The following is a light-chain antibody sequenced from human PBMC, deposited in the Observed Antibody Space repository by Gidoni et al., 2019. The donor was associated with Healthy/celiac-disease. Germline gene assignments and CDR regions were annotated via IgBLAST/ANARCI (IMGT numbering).Light chain of an antibody. V-gene: IGKV2-28*01. CDR1: QSLLHSNGYNY. CDR3: RQARQTLT. J-gene: IGKJ5*01. CDR2: LGS. Sequence: IVMTQSPLSLPVTPGAPASISCSSSQSLLHSNGYNYLDWYLQKPGQPPQLLTYLGSNRASGVPDRFSARGSGTDFTLKISRVDAEYVGVYYRRQARQTLTFGQGTRLEIK.